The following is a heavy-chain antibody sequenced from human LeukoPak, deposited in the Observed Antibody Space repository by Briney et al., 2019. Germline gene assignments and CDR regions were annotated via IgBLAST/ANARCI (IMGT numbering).Heavy chain of an antibody. Sequence: GGSLRLSCAASGFIVSHNYMTWVRQAPGKGLEWISVIYIDGTTYYADSVKGRFTISRDQADNTLYLQMNTLRDEDTAVYYCARGPRYSFYWGQGTLVSVSS. CDR1: GFIVSHNY. CDR2: IYIDGTT. J-gene: IGHJ4*02. D-gene: IGHD6-13*01. CDR3: ARGPRYSFY. V-gene: IGHV3-53*01.